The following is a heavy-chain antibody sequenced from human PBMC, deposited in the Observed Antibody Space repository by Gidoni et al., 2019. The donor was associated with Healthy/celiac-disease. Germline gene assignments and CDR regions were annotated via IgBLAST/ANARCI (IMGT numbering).Heavy chain of an antibody. D-gene: IGHD1-26*01. V-gene: IGHV3-9*01. CDR1: GFTFDDYA. J-gene: IGHJ4*02. CDR2: ISWNSGSI. Sequence: EVQLVESGGGLVQPGRSLRLSCAASGFTFDDYAMHWVRQAPGKGLEWVSGISWNSGSIGYADSVKGRFTISRDNAKNSLYLQMNSLRAEDTALYYCAKSGEGGADDFDYWGQGTLVTVSS. CDR3: AKSGEGGADDFDY.